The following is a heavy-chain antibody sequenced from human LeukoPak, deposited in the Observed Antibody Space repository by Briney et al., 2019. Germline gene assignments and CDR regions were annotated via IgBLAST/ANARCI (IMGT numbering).Heavy chain of an antibody. D-gene: IGHD1-26*01. CDR2: IQQDGSEN. V-gene: IGHV3-7*04. J-gene: IGHJ4*02. CDR3: ARGGSLFEY. Sequence: PGGALRLSCASSGFTFSSDRMSWVREAPGKGVEGVGYIQQDGSENYYVDPVKGRFTISRANAKNSLYLQMTSLRVEDTAVYYCARGGSLFEYWGQGALVTVSS. CDR1: GFTFSSDR.